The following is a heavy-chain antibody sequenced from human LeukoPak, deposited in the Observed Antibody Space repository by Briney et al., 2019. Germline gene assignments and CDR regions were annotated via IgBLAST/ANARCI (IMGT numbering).Heavy chain of an antibody. Sequence: GGSLRLSCAASGFTFRSYGIHWVRQAPGRGLEWVAFIRHDQSYTYYADSMKGRFTISRDDSKNTLFLQMNSLRTEDSAVYYCAKESGKWEVLDHWGQGTLVTVSS. D-gene: IGHD1-26*01. J-gene: IGHJ4*02. CDR1: GFTFRSYG. CDR3: AKESGKWEVLDH. CDR2: IRHDQSYT. V-gene: IGHV3-30*02.